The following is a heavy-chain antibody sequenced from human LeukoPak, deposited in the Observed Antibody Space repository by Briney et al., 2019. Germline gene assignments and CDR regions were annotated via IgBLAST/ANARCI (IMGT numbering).Heavy chain of an antibody. CDR1: EFTFSSYS. D-gene: IGHD5-18*01. Sequence: PGGSLRLSCATSEFTFSSYSMNWVRQAPGKGLEWVSYISSSGSTIYYSDSVKGRFTISRDNAKNSLYLQMNSLRAEDTAVYYCARVGYSYGLDYFDYWGQGDLVTVSS. J-gene: IGHJ4*02. V-gene: IGHV3-48*04. CDR3: ARVGYSYGLDYFDY. CDR2: ISSSGSTI.